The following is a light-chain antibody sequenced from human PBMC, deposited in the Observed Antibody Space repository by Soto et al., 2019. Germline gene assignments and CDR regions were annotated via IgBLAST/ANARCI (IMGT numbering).Light chain of an antibody. CDR1: QSVSSY. V-gene: IGKV3-11*01. J-gene: IGKJ5*01. CDR3: QQRSNWIT. Sequence: EIVLTHSPSTLSFSPWERSTLSFRAIQSVSSYLAWYQQKPGQAPRLLIYDASNRATGIPARFSGSGSGTDFTLSISSLEPEDFAVYHCQQRSNWITFGQGTRLETK. CDR2: DAS.